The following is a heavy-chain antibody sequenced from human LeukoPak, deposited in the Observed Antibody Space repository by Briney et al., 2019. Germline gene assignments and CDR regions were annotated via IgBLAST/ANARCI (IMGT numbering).Heavy chain of an antibody. Sequence: SVKVSCKASGYTFTSYGISWVRQAPGQGLEWMGGIIPIFGTANYAQKFQGRVTITTDESTSTAYMELSSLRSEDTAVYYCASGYYDSSPFDYWGQGTLVTVSS. V-gene: IGHV1-69*05. CDR1: GYTFTSYG. CDR3: ASGYYDSSPFDY. D-gene: IGHD3-22*01. CDR2: IIPIFGTA. J-gene: IGHJ4*02.